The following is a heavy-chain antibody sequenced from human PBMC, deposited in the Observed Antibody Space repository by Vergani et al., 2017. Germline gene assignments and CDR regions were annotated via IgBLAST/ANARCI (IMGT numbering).Heavy chain of an antibody. CDR2: IYTSGST. Sequence: QVQLQESGPGLVKPSQTLSLTCTVSGGSISSGSYYWSWIRQPAGKGLEWIGRIYTSGSTNYNPSLKSRVTISVDTSKNQFSLKLSSVTAADTAVYYCARGRIARPLDYWGQGTLVTVSS. D-gene: IGHD6-6*01. V-gene: IGHV4-61*02. J-gene: IGHJ4*02. CDR3: ARGRIARPLDY. CDR1: GGSISSGSYY.